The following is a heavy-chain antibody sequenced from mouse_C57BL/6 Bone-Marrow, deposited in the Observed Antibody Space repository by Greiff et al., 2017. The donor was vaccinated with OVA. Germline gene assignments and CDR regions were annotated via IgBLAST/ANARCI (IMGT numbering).Heavy chain of an antibody. CDR2: INPNYGTT. J-gene: IGHJ4*01. V-gene: IGHV1-39*01. CDR3: GGSHYYGSILFAMDY. Sequence: VQLKESGPELVKPGASVKISCKASGYSFTDYNMNWVKQSNGKSLEWIGVINPNYGTTSYNQKFKGKATLTVDQSSSTAYMQLNSLTSEDSAVYYCGGSHYYGSILFAMDYWGQGTSVTVSS. CDR1: GYSFTDYN. D-gene: IGHD1-1*01.